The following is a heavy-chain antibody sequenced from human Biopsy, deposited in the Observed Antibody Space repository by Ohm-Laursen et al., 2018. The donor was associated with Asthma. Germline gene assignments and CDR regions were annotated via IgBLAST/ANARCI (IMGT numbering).Heavy chain of an antibody. J-gene: IGHJ4*02. CDR2: ILSDGRDK. Sequence: SLRLSCAASGFTFSNYGMHWARQAPGKGLEWVAVILSDGRDKYYADSVKGRFTISRDNSKNTLDLQMNSLRGDDTAVYYCVRWRSGYPDHYSDFWGLGTLVTVSS. CDR3: VRWRSGYPDHYSDF. D-gene: IGHD2-21*01. V-gene: IGHV3-30*03. CDR1: GFTFSNYG.